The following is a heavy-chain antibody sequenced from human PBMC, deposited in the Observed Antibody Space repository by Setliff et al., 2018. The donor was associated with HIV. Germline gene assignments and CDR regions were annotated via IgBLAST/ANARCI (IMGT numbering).Heavy chain of an antibody. J-gene: IGHJ4*02. CDR3: AREDSSYHYFDS. Sequence: SETLSLTCTISGGFISNHYWGWIRQPPGKGREWIGSIFYSGSANYNPSLTSPVTISVDTSKNQFSLKLRSVTAADTAVYWCAREDSSYHYFDSWGQGMLVTVSS. CDR1: GGFISNHY. V-gene: IGHV4-39*02. D-gene: IGHD3-22*01. CDR2: IFYSGSA.